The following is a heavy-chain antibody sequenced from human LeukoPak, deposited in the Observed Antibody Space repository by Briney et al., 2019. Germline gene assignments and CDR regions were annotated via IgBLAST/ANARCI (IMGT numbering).Heavy chain of an antibody. D-gene: IGHD1-26*01. V-gene: IGHV3-23*01. CDR2: ISGSGGST. CDR3: AKFAVEWELLPHNWFDP. CDR1: GFTFSSYA. J-gene: IGHJ5*02. Sequence: GGSLRLSCAASGFTFSSYAMSWVRQAPGKGLEWVSAISGSGGSTYYADSVKGRFTISRDNSKNTLYLQMNSLRAEDTAVYYCAKFAVEWELLPHNWFDPWGQGTLVTVSS.